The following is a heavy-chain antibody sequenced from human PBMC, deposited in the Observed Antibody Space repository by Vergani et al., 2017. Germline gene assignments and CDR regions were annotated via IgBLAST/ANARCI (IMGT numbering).Heavy chain of an antibody. V-gene: IGHV3-11*06. J-gene: IGHJ5*02. CDR2: ISRSSSST. D-gene: IGHD4-17*01. Sequence: QVHLVDSGGGLVNPGGSLRFSCAASGFPSSDSYMSWIRQAPGKGLEWVSYISRSSSSTKYADSVKGRFTNSRDTAKTSLYLQMNSLIAEDAAVYYCPGSDYAQNGFDPWGQGTLVTVSS. CDR3: PGSDYAQNGFDP. CDR1: GFPSSDSY.